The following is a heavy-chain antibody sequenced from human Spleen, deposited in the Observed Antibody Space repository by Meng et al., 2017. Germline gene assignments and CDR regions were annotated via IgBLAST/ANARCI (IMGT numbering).Heavy chain of an antibody. CDR3: ASHYYDSSGYLHDSFDI. CDR1: GYSISSGYY. V-gene: IGHV4-38-2*01. J-gene: IGHJ3*02. CDR2: LYHVGNT. D-gene: IGHD3-22*01. Sequence: SETLSLTCAVSGYSISSGYYWGWIRQSPGKGLEWIGNLYHVGNTYHNPSLKSRVTISVDTSKNHFSLRLSSVTAADTAVYYCASHYYDSSGYLHDSFDIWGQGTMVTVSS.